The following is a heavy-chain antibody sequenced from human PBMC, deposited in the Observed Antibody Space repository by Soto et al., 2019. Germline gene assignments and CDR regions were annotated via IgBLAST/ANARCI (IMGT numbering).Heavy chain of an antibody. J-gene: IGHJ4*02. D-gene: IGHD2-8*02. V-gene: IGHV4-39*02. CDR1: GGSISSSSYY. CDR2: IYYSGST. Sequence: SETLSLTCTVSGGSISSSSYYWGWIRQPPGKGLEWIGSIYYSGSTYYKPSLKSRVTISVDTSKNQFSLKLSSVNAADTAVYYCARDKITGLFDYWGQGTLVTVSS. CDR3: ARDKITGLFDY.